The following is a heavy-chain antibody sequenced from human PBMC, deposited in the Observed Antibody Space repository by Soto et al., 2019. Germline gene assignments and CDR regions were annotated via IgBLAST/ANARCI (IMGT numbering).Heavy chain of an antibody. CDR3: ARDWRDTAMVNTRKTQNAFDI. V-gene: IGHV6-1*01. CDR2: TYYRSKWYN. D-gene: IGHD5-18*01. Sequence: PSQTLSLTCAISGDSVSSNSAAWNWIRQSPSRGLEWLGRTYYRSKWYNDYAVSVKSRITISPDTSKNQFSLQLNSVTPEDTAVYYCARDWRDTAMVNTRKTQNAFDIWGQGTMVTVSS. CDR1: GDSVSSNSAA. J-gene: IGHJ3*02.